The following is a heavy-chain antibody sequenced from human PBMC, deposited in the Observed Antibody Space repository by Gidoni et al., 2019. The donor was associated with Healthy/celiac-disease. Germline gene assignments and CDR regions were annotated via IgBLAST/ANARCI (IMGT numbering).Heavy chain of an antibody. CDR2: IYYSGST. D-gene: IGHD3-22*01. CDR1: RGSTSSGGYY. Sequence: QVQLQESGPGLVKPSQTLSLTCTVSRGSTSSGGYYWSWIRQHPGKGLEWIGYIYYSGSTYYNPSLKSRVTISVDTSKNQFSLKLSSVTAADTAVYYCASSLVNGSGYPYYFDYWGQGTLVTVSS. J-gene: IGHJ4*02. V-gene: IGHV4-31*03. CDR3: ASSLVNGSGYPYYFDY.